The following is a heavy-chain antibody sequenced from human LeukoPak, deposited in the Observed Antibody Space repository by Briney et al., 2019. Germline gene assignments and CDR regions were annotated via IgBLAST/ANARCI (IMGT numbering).Heavy chain of an antibody. D-gene: IGHD3-10*01. CDR2: ISGSGGNT. J-gene: IGHJ4*02. CDR1: GFTFSSYA. V-gene: IGHV3-23*01. CDR3: AKVGGSGSYLHY. Sequence: PGESLRLSCAASGFTFSSYAMIWVRQAPGKGLEWVSGISGSGGNTYYADSVKGRFTISRDNSKNTLYLQMNSLRAEDKAVYYCAKVGGSGSYLHYWGQGTLVSVSS.